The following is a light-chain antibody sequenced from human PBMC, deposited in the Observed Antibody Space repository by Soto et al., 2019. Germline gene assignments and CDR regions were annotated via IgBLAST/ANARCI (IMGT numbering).Light chain of an antibody. CDR3: SSYTARSTWV. CDR1: SSDVGGYNY. CDR2: EVS. Sequence: QSALTQPASVSGSPGQSITISCTGTSSDVGGYNYVSWYQQHPGTSPQLMIYEVSNRPSGVSNRFSGSKSGNTASLIIAGLQAEDEGDYYCSSYTARSTWVFGGGTKVTVL. V-gene: IGLV2-14*01. J-gene: IGLJ3*02.